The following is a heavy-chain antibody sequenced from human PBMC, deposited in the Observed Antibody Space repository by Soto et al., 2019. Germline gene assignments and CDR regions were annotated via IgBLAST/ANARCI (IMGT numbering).Heavy chain of an antibody. CDR3: ARDRDDSSWFLNWFDP. V-gene: IGHV3-23*01. D-gene: IGHD6-13*01. Sequence: GGSLRLSCAASGFTFSSYAMSWVRQAPGKGLEWVSAISGSGSSIYYADSVKGRFTISRDNAKNSLYLQMNSLRAEDTAVYYCARDRDDSSWFLNWFDPWGQGTLVTVS. CDR2: ISGSGSSI. CDR1: GFTFSSYA. J-gene: IGHJ5*02.